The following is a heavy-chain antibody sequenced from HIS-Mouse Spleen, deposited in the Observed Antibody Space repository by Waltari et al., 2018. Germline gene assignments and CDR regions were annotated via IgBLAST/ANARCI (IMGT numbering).Heavy chain of an antibody. CDR3: AREPHLQLELAFDI. D-gene: IGHD1-1*01. J-gene: IGHJ3*02. CDR1: GYSISSGYY. Sequence: QVQLQESGPGLVKPSETLSLTCTVSGYSISSGYYWGWIRQPPGKGLEWIGSIYHSGSTYYNPSLKSRVTISVDTSKNQCARKLSSVTAADTAVYYWAREPHLQLELAFDIWGQGTMVTVSS. CDR2: IYHSGST. V-gene: IGHV4-38-2*02.